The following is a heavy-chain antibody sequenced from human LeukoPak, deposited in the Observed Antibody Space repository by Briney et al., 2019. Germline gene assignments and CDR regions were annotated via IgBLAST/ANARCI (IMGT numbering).Heavy chain of an antibody. CDR2: IKQDGSEK. V-gene: IGHV3-7*01. Sequence: TGGSLRLSCAASGFHFSSHGMNWVRPAPGKGLEWVANIKQDGSEKYYVDSVKGRFTISRDNAKNSLYLQMNSLRAEDTAVYYCARYPTGIAAAGRRYYYYYMDVWGKGTTVTVSS. CDR1: GFHFSSHG. D-gene: IGHD6-13*01. J-gene: IGHJ6*03. CDR3: ARYPTGIAAAGRRYYYYYMDV.